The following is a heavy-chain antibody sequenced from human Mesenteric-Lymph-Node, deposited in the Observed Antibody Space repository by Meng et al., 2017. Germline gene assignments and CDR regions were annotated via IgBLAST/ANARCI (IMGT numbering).Heavy chain of an antibody. Sequence: ASVKVSCKASGYTFTGYYMHWVRQAPGQGLEWMGWINPNSGGTNYAQKFQGRVTMTRDTSISTAYMELSRLRSDDTAVYYCARGEGRDGYNPIVDYWGQGTLVTVSS. J-gene: IGHJ4*02. CDR2: INPNSGGT. D-gene: IGHD5-24*01. V-gene: IGHV1-2*02. CDR1: GYTFTGYY. CDR3: ARGEGRDGYNPIVDY.